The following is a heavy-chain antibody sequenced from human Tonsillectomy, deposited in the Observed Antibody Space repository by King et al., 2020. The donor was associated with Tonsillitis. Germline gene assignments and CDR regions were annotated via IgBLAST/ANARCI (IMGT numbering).Heavy chain of an antibody. V-gene: IGHV4-39*07. CDR1: GVSISSNPYY. J-gene: IGHJ4*02. CDR2: ISYVGRT. D-gene: IGHD3-22*01. Sequence: QLQESGPGLVKPSETLSLTCAVSGVSISSNPYYWAWIRQPPGKGLEWIATISYVGRTFYNPSLQSRLTISMDTSNNQFSLRLKSVTAADTAVYYWACYTGLLLDNWGQGALVTVSA. CDR3: ACYTGLLLDN.